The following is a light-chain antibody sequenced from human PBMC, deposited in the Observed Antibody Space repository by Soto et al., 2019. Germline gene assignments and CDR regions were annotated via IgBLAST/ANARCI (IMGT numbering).Light chain of an antibody. CDR3: QQYKTYPRT. Sequence: DIQMTQSPSSLSASVGDRVTITCRASQDISNFLAWFQQKPGKAPESLIYAASSLQSGVXSXXSGSGSGTDFTLTINSLQPEDFATYYCQQYKTYPRTFGQGTKVEIK. J-gene: IGKJ1*01. V-gene: IGKV1-16*01. CDR2: AAS. CDR1: QDISNF.